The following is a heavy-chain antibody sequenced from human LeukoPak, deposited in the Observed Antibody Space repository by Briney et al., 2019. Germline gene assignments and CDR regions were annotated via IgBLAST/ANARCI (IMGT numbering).Heavy chain of an antibody. V-gene: IGHV4-34*01. CDR2: INHSGST. Sequence: SETLSLTCAVYGGSFSGYYWSWIRQPPGKGLEWIGEINHSGSTYYNPSLKSRVTISVDTSKNQFSLKLSSVTAADTAVYYCARVSMIVVEFIDYWGQGTLVTVSS. CDR3: ARVSMIVVEFIDY. CDR1: GGSFSGYY. J-gene: IGHJ4*02. D-gene: IGHD3-22*01.